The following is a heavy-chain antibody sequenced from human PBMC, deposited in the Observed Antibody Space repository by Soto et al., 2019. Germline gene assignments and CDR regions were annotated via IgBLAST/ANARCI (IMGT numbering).Heavy chain of an antibody. CDR1: GFSIDDFA. J-gene: IGHJ5*02. Sequence: PGGSLRLSCAASGFSIDDFAMHWVRQAPGKGLEWVSSISWDSGKIGYAASVTGRFSVSRDNAKNSLFLQMSSLKPADTAVYFCAKDKRGRYGDYESSWFDPWGHGP. CDR2: ISWDSGKI. D-gene: IGHD4-17*01. CDR3: AKDKRGRYGDYESSWFDP. V-gene: IGHV3-9*01.